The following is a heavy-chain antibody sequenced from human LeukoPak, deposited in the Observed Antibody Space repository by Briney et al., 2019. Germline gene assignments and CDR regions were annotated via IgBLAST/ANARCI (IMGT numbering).Heavy chain of an antibody. CDR1: GVTFSSYA. CDR3: AKDLYSNYGPADY. D-gene: IGHD4-11*01. J-gene: IGHJ4*02. V-gene: IGHV3-23*01. CDR2: INGGGVNT. Sequence: RGSLRLSCAASGVTFSSYAMSWVRQAPAKGLEWVSTINGGGVNTHYADSVGGRFTISRDNSKNTLFLQMNSLRDEDTAVYYCAKDLYSNYGPADYWGQGNLVTVSS.